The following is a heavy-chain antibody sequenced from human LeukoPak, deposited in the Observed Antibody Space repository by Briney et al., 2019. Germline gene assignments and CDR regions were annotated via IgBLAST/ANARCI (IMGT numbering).Heavy chain of an antibody. J-gene: IGHJ5*02. CDR3: ARSPSGIAAAEPILVFDP. D-gene: IGHD6-13*01. V-gene: IGHV3-23*01. Sequence: GGSLRLSCAASGFTFSNYAMSWVRQVPGRGLEWVSTISSRGDSTYDADSVKGRFTISRDNSKNSLYLQMNSVRAADTAVYYCARSPSGIAAAEPILVFDPWGQGILVTVSS. CDR2: ISSRGDST. CDR1: GFTFSNYA.